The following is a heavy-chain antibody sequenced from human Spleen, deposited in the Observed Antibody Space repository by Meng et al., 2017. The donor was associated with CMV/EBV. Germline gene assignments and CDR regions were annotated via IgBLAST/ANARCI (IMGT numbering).Heavy chain of an antibody. V-gene: IGHV3-23*03. D-gene: IGHD2-2*01. Sequence: GESLKISCAASGFTFSSYAMSWVRQAPGKGLEWVSVIYSGGSSTYYADSVKGRFTISRDNSKNSLYLQMNSLRAEDTAVYYCARDGDIVVVPAALDAFDIWGQGTMVTVSS. CDR1: GFTFSSYA. CDR3: ARDGDIVVVPAALDAFDI. J-gene: IGHJ3*02. CDR2: IYSGGSST.